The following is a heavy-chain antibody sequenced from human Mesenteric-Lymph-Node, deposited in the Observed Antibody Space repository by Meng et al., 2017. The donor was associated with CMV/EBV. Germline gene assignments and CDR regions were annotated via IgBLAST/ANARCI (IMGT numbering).Heavy chain of an antibody. D-gene: IGHD2-2*01. J-gene: IGHJ4*02. Sequence: GGSLRLSCAASEFTVSRNEMTWVRQAPGRGLEWVSDICGTNTCCADSTKGRFTISRDNAENSLYLEMNSLRAEDTAVYYCARVWGRYCSITGSPARWGQGTLVTVSS. CDR2: ICGTNT. CDR1: EFTVSRNE. CDR3: ARVWGRYCSITGSPAR. V-gene: IGHV3-38-3*01.